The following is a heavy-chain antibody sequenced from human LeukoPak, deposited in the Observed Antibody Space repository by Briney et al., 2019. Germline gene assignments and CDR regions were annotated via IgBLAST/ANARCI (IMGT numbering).Heavy chain of an antibody. CDR3: ARSKGPIQLWSF. Sequence: SETLSLTCTVSGGSISSGSYYWSWIRQPAGKGLEWIGRIYTSGSTNYNPSLKSRVTISVDTSKNQFSLKLSSVTAADTAEYYCARSKGPIQLWSFWGQGTLVTVSS. V-gene: IGHV4-61*02. J-gene: IGHJ4*02. CDR2: IYTSGST. D-gene: IGHD5-18*01. CDR1: GGSISSGSYY.